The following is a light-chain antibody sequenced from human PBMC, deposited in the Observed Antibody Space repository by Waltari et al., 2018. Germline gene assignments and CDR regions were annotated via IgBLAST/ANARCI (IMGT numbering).Light chain of an antibody. Sequence: QSALTQPASVSGSPGQSITISCTGTRSDVGSYNLVSWYQQHPGKAHKLMIYEVSKGPSWVSSRFSGSKSGNTASLTISVVQAEDEADYYCCSYAGSSTLWVFGGGTKLTVL. CDR3: CSYAGSSTLWV. CDR2: EVS. J-gene: IGLJ3*02. V-gene: IGLV2-23*02. CDR1: RSDVGSYNL.